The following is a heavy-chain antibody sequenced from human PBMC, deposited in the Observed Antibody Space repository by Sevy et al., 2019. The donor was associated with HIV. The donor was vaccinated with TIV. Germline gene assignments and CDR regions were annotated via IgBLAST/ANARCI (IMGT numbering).Heavy chain of an antibody. CDR1: GGSISSSDYY. CDR2: ISYSGNT. J-gene: IGHJ3*02. V-gene: IGHV4-30-4*01. D-gene: IGHD4-17*01. Sequence: SETLSLTCTVPGGSISSSDYYWSWIRQPPGKGLEWIGYISYSGNTYYSPSLKSRVTMSGDTSMNQISLKLSSVTAADTAVYYCARRVYGDYSDAFDIWGQGTVVTVSS. CDR3: ARRVYGDYSDAFDI.